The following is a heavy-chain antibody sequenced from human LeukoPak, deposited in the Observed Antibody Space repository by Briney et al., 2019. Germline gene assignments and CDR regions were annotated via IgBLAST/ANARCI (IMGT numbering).Heavy chain of an antibody. CDR3: ARSRLVERRWGSFDY. CDR1: GYTLTELS. CDR2: FDPEDGET. J-gene: IGHJ4*02. D-gene: IGHD1-1*01. V-gene: IGHV1-24*01. Sequence: ASVKVSCKVSGYTLTELSMTWVRQAPGKGLEWMGPFDPEDGETIYAQKFQGRVTITADDFTSTTYMDLSSLRSEDTALYYCARSRLVERRWGSFDYWGQGTLVTVSS.